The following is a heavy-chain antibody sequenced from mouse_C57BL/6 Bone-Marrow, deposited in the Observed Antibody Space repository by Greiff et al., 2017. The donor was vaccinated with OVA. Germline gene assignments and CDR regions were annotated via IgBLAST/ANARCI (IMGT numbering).Heavy chain of an antibody. CDR2: IDPENGDT. J-gene: IGHJ3*01. D-gene: IGHD2-2*01. CDR1: GFNIKDDY. CDR3: TTGEWLRRGFAY. Sequence: VQLKQSGAELVRPGASVKLSCTASGFNIKDDYMHWVKQRPEQGLEWIGWIDPENGDTEYASKFQGKATITADTSSNTAYLQLSSLTSEDTAVYYCTTGEWLRRGFAYWGQGTLVTVSA. V-gene: IGHV14-4*01.